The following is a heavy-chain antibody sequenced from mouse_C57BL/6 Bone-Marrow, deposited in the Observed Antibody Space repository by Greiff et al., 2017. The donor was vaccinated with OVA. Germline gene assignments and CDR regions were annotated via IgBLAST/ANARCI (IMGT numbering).Heavy chain of an antibody. CDR3: ARGSTVVPYGGDY. CDR1: GFTFSSYA. Sequence: DVMLVESGGGLVKPGGSLKLSCAASGFTFSSYAMSWVRQTPEKRLEWVATISDGGSYTYYPDNVKGRFTISRDNAKNNLYLQMSHLKSEDTAMYYCARGSTVVPYGGDYWGQGTTLTVSS. D-gene: IGHD1-1*01. CDR2: ISDGGSYT. V-gene: IGHV5-4*03. J-gene: IGHJ2*01.